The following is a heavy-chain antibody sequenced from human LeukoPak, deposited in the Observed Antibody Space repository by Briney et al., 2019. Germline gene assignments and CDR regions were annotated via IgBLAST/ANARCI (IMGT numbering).Heavy chain of an antibody. CDR3: ARGVPIAAAGTGGFDY. CDR2: IIPIFGTA. J-gene: IGHJ4*02. CDR1: GGTFSSYA. V-gene: IGHV1-69*06. Sequence: SVKVSCKASGGTFSSYAISWVRQAPGQGLEWMGGIIPIFGTANYAQKFQGRVTITADKSTSTAYMELSGLRSEDTAVYYCARGVPIAAAGTGGFDYWGQGTLVTVSS. D-gene: IGHD6-13*01.